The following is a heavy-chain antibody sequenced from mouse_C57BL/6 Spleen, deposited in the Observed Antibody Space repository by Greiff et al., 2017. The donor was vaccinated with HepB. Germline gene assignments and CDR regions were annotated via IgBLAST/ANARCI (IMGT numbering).Heavy chain of an antibody. Sequence: VQLQQSDAELVKPGASVKISCKVSGYTFTDHTIHWMKQRPEQGLAWIGYIYPRDGSTKYNEKFKGKATLTADKSSSTAYMQLNSLTSEDSAVYFCARGDFYYDYPGYFDYWGQGTTLTVSS. CDR3: ARGDFYYDYPGYFDY. CDR1: GYTFTDHT. V-gene: IGHV1-78*01. D-gene: IGHD2-4*01. J-gene: IGHJ2*01. CDR2: IYPRDGST.